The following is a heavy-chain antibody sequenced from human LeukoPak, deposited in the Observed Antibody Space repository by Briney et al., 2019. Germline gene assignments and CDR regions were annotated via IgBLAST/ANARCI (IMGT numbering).Heavy chain of an antibody. V-gene: IGHV3-21*01. CDR2: ISSSSSYI. CDR1: GFTFSSYS. D-gene: IGHD6-13*01. J-gene: IGHJ4*02. CDR3: ARVLVAAAGSDYFDY. Sequence: GGSLRLSCAASGFTFSSYSMNWVRQAPGKGLEWGSSISSSSSYIYYADSVKGRFTISRDNAKNSLYLQMNSLRAEDTAVYYCARVLVAAAGSDYFDYWGPGTLVTVSS.